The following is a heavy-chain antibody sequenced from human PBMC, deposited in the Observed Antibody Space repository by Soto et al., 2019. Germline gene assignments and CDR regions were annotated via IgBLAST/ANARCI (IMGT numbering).Heavy chain of an antibody. CDR2: IWYDGSNK. Sequence: QVQLVESGGGVVQPGRSLRLSCAASGFTFSSYGMHWVRQAPGKGLEWVAVIWYDGSNKYYADSVKGRFTISRDNSKNTLYLQMNSLRAEDTAGYYWARGRSGWYVDYWGQGTLVTVSS. D-gene: IGHD6-19*01. J-gene: IGHJ4*02. V-gene: IGHV3-33*01. CDR1: GFTFSSYG. CDR3: ARGRSGWYVDY.